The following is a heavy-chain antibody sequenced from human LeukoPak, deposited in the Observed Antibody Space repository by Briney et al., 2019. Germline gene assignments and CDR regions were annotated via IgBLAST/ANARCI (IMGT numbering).Heavy chain of an antibody. CDR1: GGTFSSYA. CDR3: AGEEGIAAAAAIYYYGMDV. J-gene: IGHJ6*02. CDR2: IIPILGIA. D-gene: IGHD6-13*01. V-gene: IGHV1-69*04. Sequence: SVKVSCKASGGTFSSYAISWVRQAPGQGLEWMGRIIPILGIANYAQKFQGRVTITADKSTGTAYMELSSLRSEDTAVYYCAGEEGIAAAAAIYYYGMDVWGQGTTVTVSS.